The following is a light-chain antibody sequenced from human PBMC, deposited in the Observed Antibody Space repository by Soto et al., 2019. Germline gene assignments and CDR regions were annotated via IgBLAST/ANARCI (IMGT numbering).Light chain of an antibody. Sequence: QSVMTQPPSASGAPGQRVTLSCSGSISNIGNNFVFWYQHLPGTAPKLVIDRNNQRPSGVPDRFSGSKSGTSASLAISGLRSKDEADYYCAAWDDRLSGAVFGGGTQLTVL. CDR3: AAWDDRLSGAV. CDR2: RNN. CDR1: ISNIGNNF. J-gene: IGLJ7*01. V-gene: IGLV1-47*01.